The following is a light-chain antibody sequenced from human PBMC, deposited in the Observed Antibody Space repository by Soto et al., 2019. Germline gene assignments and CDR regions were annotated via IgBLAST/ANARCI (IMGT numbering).Light chain of an antibody. CDR3: QHYGSSLYS. J-gene: IGKJ2*03. CDR2: DTS. Sequence: EIVLTQSPATLSLSPGERATLSCGASQSLSSYYLAWFQQKPGLAPKLLIYDTSIRATGIPDRFSGSGSGTDFPLTISRLEPEDVAVYYCQHYGSSLYSFGQGTKLEIK. CDR1: QSLSSYY. V-gene: IGKV3D-20*01.